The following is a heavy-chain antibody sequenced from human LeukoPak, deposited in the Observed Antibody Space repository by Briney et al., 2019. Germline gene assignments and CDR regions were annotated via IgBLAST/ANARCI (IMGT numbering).Heavy chain of an antibody. CDR1: GFTFSSYG. V-gene: IGHV3-30*02. CDR3: AKAHGTSRFDP. J-gene: IGHJ5*02. Sequence: GGSLRLSCAASGFTFSSYGMHWVRQAPGKGLEWVAVIWYDGSNKYYADSVKGRFTISRDNSKNTLYLQMSSLRAEDTAVYYCAKAHGTSRFDPWGQGTLVTVSS. CDR2: IWYDGSNK. D-gene: IGHD5-24*01.